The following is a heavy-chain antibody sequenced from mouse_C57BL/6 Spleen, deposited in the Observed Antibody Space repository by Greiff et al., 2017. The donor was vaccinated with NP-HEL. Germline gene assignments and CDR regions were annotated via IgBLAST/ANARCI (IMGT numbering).Heavy chain of an antibody. J-gene: IGHJ4*01. Sequence: QVQLQQPGAELVRPGSSVKLSCKASGYTFTSYWMHWVKQRPIQGLEWIGNIDPSDSETHYNQKFKDKATLTVDKSSSTAYMQLSSLTSEDSAVYYCARYGYCGNYAMDYWGKGTSVTVSS. CDR2: IDPSDSET. V-gene: IGHV1-52*01. CDR3: ARYGYCGNYAMDY. D-gene: IGHD2-2*01. CDR1: GYTFTSYW.